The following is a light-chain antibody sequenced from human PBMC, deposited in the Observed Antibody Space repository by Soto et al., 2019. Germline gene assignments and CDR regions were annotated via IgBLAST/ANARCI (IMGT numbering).Light chain of an antibody. Sequence: QSALTQPASVSGSPGQSITISCTGTSSDVGGYNYVSWYQQHPGKAPKLIIYEVSNRPSGVSNRFSGSKSGNTASLTISGLQAEDEADYYCNSYTDSSTCVFGTGTQLTVL. CDR3: NSYTDSSTCV. J-gene: IGLJ1*01. CDR2: EVS. V-gene: IGLV2-14*01. CDR1: SSDVGGYNY.